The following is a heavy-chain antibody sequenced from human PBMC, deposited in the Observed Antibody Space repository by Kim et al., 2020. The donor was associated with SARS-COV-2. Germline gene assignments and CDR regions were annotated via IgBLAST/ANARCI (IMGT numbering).Heavy chain of an antibody. Sequence: ASVKVSCKASGYTFTSYAMHWVRQAPGQRLEWMGWINAGNGNTKYSQKFQGRVTITRDTSASTAYMELSSLRSEDTAVYYCATRNPPPYLRDYDFWSGYYESSTTINYYYYYGMDVWGQGTTVTVSS. J-gene: IGHJ6*02. CDR3: ATRNPPPYLRDYDFWSGYYESSTTINYYYYYGMDV. D-gene: IGHD3-3*01. V-gene: IGHV1-3*01. CDR1: GYTFTSYA. CDR2: INAGNGNT.